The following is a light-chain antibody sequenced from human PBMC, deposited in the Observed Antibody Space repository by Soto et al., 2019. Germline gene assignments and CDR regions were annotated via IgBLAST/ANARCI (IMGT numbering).Light chain of an antibody. CDR2: ATS. Sequence: DIQMTQSPSSLSASVGDRVTISCQTSQYISKFLNWYQQQPGKAPNLLISATSSLQSGVPSRFSGSGAGTEFTLTISSLQPEDFATYYCQQSYETPYTFGQGTKLEIK. CDR3: QQSYETPYT. CDR1: QYISKF. V-gene: IGKV1-39*01. J-gene: IGKJ2*01.